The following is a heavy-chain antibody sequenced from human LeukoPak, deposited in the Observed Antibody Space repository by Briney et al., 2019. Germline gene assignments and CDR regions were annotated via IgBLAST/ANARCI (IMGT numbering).Heavy chain of an antibody. CDR2: IIPIFGTA. J-gene: IGHJ6*03. Sequence: SVKVCCKASGGTFSSYAISWVRQAPGQGLEWMGGIIPIFGTANYAQKFQGRVTITTDESTSTAYMELSSLRSEDTAVYYCAEAYCGGDCYPQGGGYYYYYMDVWGKGTTVTVSS. CDR1: GGTFSSYA. D-gene: IGHD2-21*02. CDR3: AEAYCGGDCYPQGGGYYYYYMDV. V-gene: IGHV1-69*05.